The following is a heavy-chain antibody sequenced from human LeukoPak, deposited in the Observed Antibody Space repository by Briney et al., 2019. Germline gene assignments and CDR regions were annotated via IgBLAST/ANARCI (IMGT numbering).Heavy chain of an antibody. D-gene: IGHD6-19*01. V-gene: IGHV4-59*01. Sequence: SETLSLTCTVSGGSISSYYWSWTRQPPGKGLEWIGYIYYSGSTNYNPSLKSRVTISVDTSKNQFSLKLSSVTAADTAVYYCARSSGWPHGAFDIWGQGTMVTVSS. J-gene: IGHJ3*02. CDR2: IYYSGST. CDR3: ARSSGWPHGAFDI. CDR1: GGSISSYY.